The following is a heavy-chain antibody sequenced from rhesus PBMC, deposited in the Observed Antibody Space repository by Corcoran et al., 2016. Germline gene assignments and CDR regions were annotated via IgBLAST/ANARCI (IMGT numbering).Heavy chain of an antibody. V-gene: IGHV4-127*01. Sequence: QVQLQESGPGLVKPSETLSLTGAVSGYSISRGYGWGWIRAPPGPGLEWIGQIYGGSGSTYYNPSLKSRVTVSKDTSKNQFSLKLSSVTAADTAVYYCARVLYSSWYVDGLDSWGQGVVVTVSS. J-gene: IGHJ6*01. CDR2: IYGGSGST. CDR3: ARVLYSSWYVDGLDS. D-gene: IGHD6-13*01. CDR1: GYSISRGYG.